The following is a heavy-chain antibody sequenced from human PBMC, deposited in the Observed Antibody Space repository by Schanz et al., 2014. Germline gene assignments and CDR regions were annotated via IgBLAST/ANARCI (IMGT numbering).Heavy chain of an antibody. J-gene: IGHJ3*02. Sequence: QLQESGPGLVKPSETLSLTCTVSGGSLTSGGDHWTWIRHHPEKGLEWIGYISYNGNTDYNPSLKSRVSISRDTSQNLFSLRLASITASDAAVYFCARDDFYTDASDIWGQGTLVTVSS. V-gene: IGHV4-31*03. D-gene: IGHD2-21*02. CDR3: ARDDFYTDASDI. CDR1: GGSLTSGGDH. CDR2: ISYNGNT.